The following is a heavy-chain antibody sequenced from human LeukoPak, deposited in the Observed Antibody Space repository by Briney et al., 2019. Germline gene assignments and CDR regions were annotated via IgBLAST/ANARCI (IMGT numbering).Heavy chain of an antibody. V-gene: IGHV4-34*01. CDR2: INHSGST. J-gene: IGHJ5*02. Sequence: SETLSLTCAVYGGSFSGYYWSWIRQPAGKGLEWIGEINHSGSTNYNPSLKSRVTISVDTSKNQFSLKLSSVTAADTAVYYCPRGSVVVPAETREQNWFDPWGQGTLVTVSS. D-gene: IGHD2-2*01. CDR3: PRGSVVVPAETREQNWFDP. CDR1: GGSFSGYY.